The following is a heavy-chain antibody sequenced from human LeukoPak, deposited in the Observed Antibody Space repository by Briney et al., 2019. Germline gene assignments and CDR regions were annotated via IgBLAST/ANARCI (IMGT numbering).Heavy chain of an antibody. D-gene: IGHD6-13*01. V-gene: IGHV4-34*01. J-gene: IGHJ4*02. CDR1: GGSFSGYY. Sequence: SETLSLTCAVYGGSFSGYYWSWIRQPPGKGLEWIGEINHSGSTNYNPSLKSRVTISVDTSKNQFSLKLSSVTAADTAVYYCARDRRDSSSWYDDYWGQGTLVTVSS. CDR2: INHSGST. CDR3: ARDRRDSSSWYDDY.